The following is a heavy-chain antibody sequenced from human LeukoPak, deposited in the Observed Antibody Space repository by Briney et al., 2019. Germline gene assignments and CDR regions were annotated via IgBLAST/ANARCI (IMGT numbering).Heavy chain of an antibody. CDR3: ARDYYDSSGYIDY. Sequence: ASVKVSCKASGGTFSSYAIGWVRQAPGQGLEWMGRIIPIFGTANYAQKFQGRVTITTDESTSTAYMELSSLRSEDTAVYYCARDYYDSSGYIDYWGQGTLVTVSS. CDR2: IIPIFGTA. D-gene: IGHD3-22*01. J-gene: IGHJ4*02. V-gene: IGHV1-69*05. CDR1: GGTFSSYA.